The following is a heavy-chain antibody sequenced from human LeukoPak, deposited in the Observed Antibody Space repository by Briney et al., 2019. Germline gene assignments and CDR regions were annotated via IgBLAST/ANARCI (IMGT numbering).Heavy chain of an antibody. V-gene: IGHV1-2*02. Sequence: ASVKVSCKASGYTFTGYYMHWVRQAPGQGLEWMGWINPNSGGTNYAQKFQGRVTKTRDTSISTAYMELSRLRSDDTAVYYCARRVYSSSWFFDYWGQGTLVTVSS. J-gene: IGHJ4*02. CDR2: INPNSGGT. CDR1: GYTFTGYY. CDR3: ARRVYSSSWFFDY. D-gene: IGHD6-13*01.